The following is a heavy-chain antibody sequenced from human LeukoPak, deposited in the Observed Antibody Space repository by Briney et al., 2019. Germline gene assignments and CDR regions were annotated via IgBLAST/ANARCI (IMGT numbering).Heavy chain of an antibody. CDR2: ISAYNGNT. D-gene: IGHD3-22*01. CDR1: GYTFTSYG. J-gene: IGHJ4*02. CDR3: ARDSVFAYSLHGSGYSLDY. Sequence: ASVKVSCKASGYTFTSYGISWARQAPGQGLEWMGWISAYNGNTNHAQKLQGRVTMTTDTSTSTAYMELRSLRSDDTAVYYCARDSVFAYSLHGSGYSLDYWGQGTLVTVSS. V-gene: IGHV1-18*01.